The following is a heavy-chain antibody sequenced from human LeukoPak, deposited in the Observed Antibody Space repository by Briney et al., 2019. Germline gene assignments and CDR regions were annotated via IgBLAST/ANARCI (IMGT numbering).Heavy chain of an antibody. D-gene: IGHD3-16*01. J-gene: IGHJ4*02. V-gene: IGHV3-7*01. CDR1: GFTFSSYW. CDR3: VRARLYDSIDY. CDR2: IKQDGSEK. Sequence: GGSLRLSCAASGFTFSSYWMSWVRQAPGKGLEWVANIKQDGSEKYYVDSVKGRFTISRDNAKNSLYLQMNSLRAEDTAVYYCVRARLYDSIDYWGQGTLVTVSS.